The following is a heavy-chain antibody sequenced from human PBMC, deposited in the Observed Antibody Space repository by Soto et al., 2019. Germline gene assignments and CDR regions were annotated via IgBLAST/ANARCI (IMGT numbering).Heavy chain of an antibody. CDR1: GDSVSSNSAA. J-gene: IGHJ3*02. CDR3: AKVRPLRDCTSTSCLGAFDI. V-gene: IGHV6-1*01. D-gene: IGHD2-2*01. CDR2: TYYRSKWYN. Sequence: PSQTLSLTCAISGDSVSSNSAAWNWIRQSPSRGLEWLGRTYYRSKWYNDYAVSVKSRITINPDTSKNQFSLQLNSVTPEDTAVYYCAKVRPLRDCTSTSCLGAFDIWGQGTMVTVS.